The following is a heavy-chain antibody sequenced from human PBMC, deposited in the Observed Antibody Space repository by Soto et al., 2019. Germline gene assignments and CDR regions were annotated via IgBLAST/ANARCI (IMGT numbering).Heavy chain of an antibody. CDR3: TRHRSLGRVGFDY. CDR1: GFTFSGSA. J-gene: IGHJ4*02. CDR2: IRSKANSYAT. V-gene: IGHV3-73*01. Sequence: GGSLRLSCAASGFTFSGSAMHWVRQASGKGLEWVGRIRSKANSYATAYAASVKGRFTISRDDSKNTAYLQMNSLKTEDTAVYYCTRHRSLGRVGFDYWGQGTLVTVSS. D-gene: IGHD3-16*01.